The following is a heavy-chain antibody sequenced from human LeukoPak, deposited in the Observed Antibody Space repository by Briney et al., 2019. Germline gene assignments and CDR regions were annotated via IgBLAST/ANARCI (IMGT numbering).Heavy chain of an antibody. J-gene: IGHJ4*01. V-gene: IGHV4-59*01. CDR1: GGSISSYY. Sequence: SETLSLTCTVSGGSISSYYWSWIRQPPGKGLEWIGYFYYIGSTNYNPSLKSRVTISVDTSKNQFSLKLSSVTAADTAVYYCARVASGDTSGYYPDYFDYWGHGTLVTVSS. CDR3: ARVASGDTSGYYPDYFDY. D-gene: IGHD3-22*01. CDR2: FYYIGST.